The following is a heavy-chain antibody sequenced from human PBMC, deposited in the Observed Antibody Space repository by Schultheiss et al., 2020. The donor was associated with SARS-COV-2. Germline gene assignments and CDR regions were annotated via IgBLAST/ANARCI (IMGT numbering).Heavy chain of an antibody. J-gene: IGHJ6*03. V-gene: IGHV3-23*01. D-gene: IGHD3-10*01. CDR3: TKHEFYFYYSYMYV. CDR1: GFTFSSYA. Sequence: GESLKISCAASGFTFSSYAMTWVRQAPGKGLEWVSAISASGHTTYYTDSVKGRFTISRDNSKNTLYLQLNSLRAEETAVYYCTKHEFYFYYSYMYVWGKGTAVTVSS. CDR2: ISASGHTT.